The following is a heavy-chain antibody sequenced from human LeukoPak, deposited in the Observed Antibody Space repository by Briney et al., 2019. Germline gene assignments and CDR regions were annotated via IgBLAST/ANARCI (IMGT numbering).Heavy chain of an antibody. CDR2: ISSSSSYI. Sequence: GGSLRLSCAASGFTFSSYSMNWVRQAPGKGLEWVSSISSSSSYIYYADSVKGRFTISRDNAKNYLYLQMNSLRAEDTALYYCASDPSAPRLLWFGELFTSNYHYMDVWGKGTTVTVSS. D-gene: IGHD3-10*01. CDR3: ASDPSAPRLLWFGELFTSNYHYMDV. CDR1: GFTFSSYS. J-gene: IGHJ6*03. V-gene: IGHV3-21*04.